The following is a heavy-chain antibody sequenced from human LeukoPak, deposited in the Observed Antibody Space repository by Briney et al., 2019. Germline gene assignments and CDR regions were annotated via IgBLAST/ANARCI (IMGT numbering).Heavy chain of an antibody. V-gene: IGHV3-74*01. D-gene: IGHD3-3*01. Sequence: SGGSLRLSCAVSGFTFSSYWMHWVRQVPGKGLVWVSRINSDGCSTSYADSVKGRFTISRDNAKNTLYLQMNSLRAEDTAVYYCARPTAYDFWSGSLDYWGQGTLVTVSS. CDR2: INSDGCST. CDR1: GFTFSSYW. J-gene: IGHJ4*02. CDR3: ARPTAYDFWSGSLDY.